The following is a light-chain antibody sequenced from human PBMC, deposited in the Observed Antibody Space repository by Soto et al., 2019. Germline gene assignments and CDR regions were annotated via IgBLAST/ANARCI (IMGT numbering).Light chain of an antibody. J-gene: IGKJ2*01. Sequence: EIVMTQSPATLSVSPGERATLSCRASQSVSSNLAWYQQKPGQAPRLLIYGASTRATGIPARFSGTGSGTEFALTIHSLQSEDFAVYYCHHYSIWPPYTFGQGTKVDIK. CDR3: HHYSIWPPYT. CDR2: GAS. V-gene: IGKV3-15*01. CDR1: QSVSSN.